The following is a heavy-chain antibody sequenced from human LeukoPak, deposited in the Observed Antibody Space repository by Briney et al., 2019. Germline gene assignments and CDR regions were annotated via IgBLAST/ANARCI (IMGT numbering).Heavy chain of an antibody. Sequence: ASVKVSCKASGGTFSSYALSWVRQAPGQGLEWMGWINPNPGETNSAQQFQGRVTMTRDTTINTAYIEPPRLTSDDTAVYYCASYPRYSSTPPFDYWGQGTLVTVSS. CDR3: ASYPRYSSTPPFDY. CDR1: GGTFSSYA. D-gene: IGHD2-2*01. V-gene: IGHV1-2*02. CDR2: INPNPGET. J-gene: IGHJ4*02.